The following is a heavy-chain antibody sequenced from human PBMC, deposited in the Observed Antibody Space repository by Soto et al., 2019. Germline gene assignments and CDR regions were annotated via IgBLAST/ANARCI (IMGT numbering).Heavy chain of an antibody. Sequence: GGSLRLSCAASGFTVSSNYMSWVRQAPGKGLEWVSVIYSGGSTYYADSVKGRFTISRDNSKNTLYLQMNSLRAEDTAVYYCATRGGEYYYHSSGYDYWGQGSLVIVSS. CDR2: IYSGGST. V-gene: IGHV3-53*01. CDR1: GFTVSSNY. D-gene: IGHD3-22*01. CDR3: ATRGGEYYYHSSGYDY. J-gene: IGHJ4*02.